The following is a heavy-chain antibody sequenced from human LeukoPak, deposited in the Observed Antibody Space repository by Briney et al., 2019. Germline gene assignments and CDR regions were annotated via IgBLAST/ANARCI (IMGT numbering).Heavy chain of an antibody. Sequence: GRSLRLSCAASGFTFSSYAMHWVRQAPGKGLEWVAVISYDGSNKYYVDSVKGRFTISRDNSKNTLYLQMNSLRAEDTAVYYCARGYCSGGSCWESYGMDVWGKGTTVTVSS. CDR1: GFTFSSYA. D-gene: IGHD2-15*01. CDR2: ISYDGSNK. CDR3: ARGYCSGGSCWESYGMDV. J-gene: IGHJ6*04. V-gene: IGHV3-30*04.